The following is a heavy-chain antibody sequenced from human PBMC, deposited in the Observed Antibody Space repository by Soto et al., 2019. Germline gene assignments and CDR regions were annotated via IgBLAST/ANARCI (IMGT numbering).Heavy chain of an antibody. D-gene: IGHD3-9*01. V-gene: IGHV3-15*01. CDR3: TTDAHVLRYFDWLSPFDY. J-gene: IGHJ4*02. CDR1: GFTFSSAW. CDR2: GRSKTDGGTT. Sequence: PWGSLRLSCAASGFTFSSAWFSWVRQAPGQGLEWVGRGRSKTDGGTTDYAAPVKGRFTIARADSKNTLYLQMNSLKTEDTAVYYCTTDAHVLRYFDWLSPFDYWGQGTLVTVSS.